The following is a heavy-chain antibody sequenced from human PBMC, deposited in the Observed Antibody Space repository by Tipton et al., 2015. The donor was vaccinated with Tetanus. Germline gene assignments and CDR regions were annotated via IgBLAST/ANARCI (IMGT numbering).Heavy chain of an antibody. Sequence: QVQLVQSGAEVTKPGASVKVSCRASGYSFTGYYIHWLRQAPGQGLEWMGCINSNNGGTNYAQKFQGSVTMTRDTSISTAYMELSSLRSEDTAVYYCVRGPPPESDWNYLIDFWGQGTLVTVSS. CDR1: GYSFTGYY. D-gene: IGHD1-7*01. CDR2: INSNNGGT. V-gene: IGHV1-2*02. J-gene: IGHJ4*02. CDR3: VRGPPPESDWNYLIDF.